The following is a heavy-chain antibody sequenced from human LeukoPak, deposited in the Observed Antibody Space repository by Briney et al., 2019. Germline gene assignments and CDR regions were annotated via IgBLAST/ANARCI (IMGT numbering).Heavy chain of an antibody. CDR3: AREGHGGNSHRPWDY. Sequence: ASVKVSCKASGGTFSSYAISWVGQAPGQGLEWMGGIIPIFGTANYAQKFQGRVTITTDESTSTAYMELSSLRSEDTAVYYCAREGHGGNSHRPWDYWGQGTLVTVSS. V-gene: IGHV1-69*05. CDR1: GGTFSSYA. D-gene: IGHD4-23*01. J-gene: IGHJ4*02. CDR2: IIPIFGTA.